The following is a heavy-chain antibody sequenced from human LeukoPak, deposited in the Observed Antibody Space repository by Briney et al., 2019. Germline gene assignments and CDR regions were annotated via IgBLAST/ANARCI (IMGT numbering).Heavy chain of an antibody. D-gene: IGHD2-2*01. Sequence: GASVKVSRKASGGTFSSYAISWVRQAPGQGLEWMGGIIPIFGTANYAQKFQGRVTITTDESTSTAYMELSSLRSEDTAVYYCARGSTPSRGLDYWGQGTLVTVSS. CDR3: ARGSTPSRGLDY. CDR1: GGTFSSYA. CDR2: IIPIFGTA. V-gene: IGHV1-69*05. J-gene: IGHJ4*02.